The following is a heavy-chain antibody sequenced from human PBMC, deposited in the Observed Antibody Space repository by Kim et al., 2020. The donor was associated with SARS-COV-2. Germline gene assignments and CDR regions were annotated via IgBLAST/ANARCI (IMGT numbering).Heavy chain of an antibody. D-gene: IGHD2-15*01. CDR2: INHSGST. Sequence: SETLSLTCAVYGGSFSGYYWSWIRQPPGKGLEWIGEINHSGSTNYNPSLKSRVTISVDTSKNQFSLKLSSVTAADTAVYYCARGRGSGRGYYYYFDVWG. CDR1: GGSFSGYY. CDR3: ARGRGSGRGYYYYFDV. V-gene: IGHV4-34*01. J-gene: IGHJ6*03.